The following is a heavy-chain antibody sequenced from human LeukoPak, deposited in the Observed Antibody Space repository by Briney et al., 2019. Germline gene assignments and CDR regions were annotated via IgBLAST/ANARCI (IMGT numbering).Heavy chain of an antibody. J-gene: IGHJ4*02. D-gene: IGHD3-10*01. Sequence: PGGSLRLSCAASGFTFSGYGMHWVRQAPGKGLEWVAVISYDGSNKYYADSVKGRFTISRDNSKNTLYLQMNSLRAEDTAVYYCAKDSTGVTDYWGQGTLVTVSS. V-gene: IGHV3-30*18. CDR2: ISYDGSNK. CDR1: GFTFSGYG. CDR3: AKDSTGVTDY.